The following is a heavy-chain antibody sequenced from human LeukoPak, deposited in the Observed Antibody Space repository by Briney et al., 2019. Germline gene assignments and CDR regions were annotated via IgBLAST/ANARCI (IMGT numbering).Heavy chain of an antibody. CDR3: ARFYDILTGYYRDV. CDR1: GYSFTSYD. D-gene: IGHD3-9*01. J-gene: IGHJ6*04. V-gene: IGHV1-8*01. CDR2: MNPNSGNT. Sequence: AASVKVSCKASGYSFTSYDIKWVRQATGKGLEWMGWMNPNSGNTGYAQKFQGRVTMTRNTSISTAYMELSSLRSEDTAVYYCARFYDILTGYYRDVWGKGTTVTISS.